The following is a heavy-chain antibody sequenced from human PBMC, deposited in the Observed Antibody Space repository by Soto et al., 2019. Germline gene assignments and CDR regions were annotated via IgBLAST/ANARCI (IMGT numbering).Heavy chain of an antibody. V-gene: IGHV1-69*01. CDR3: ARSQGSSTSLEIYYYYYYGMDV. CDR2: IIPISGTA. Sequence: QVQLVQSGAEVEKPGSSVKVSCKASGGTFSSYAISWVRQAPGQGLEWMGGIIPISGTANYAQRYQGRVTITADESTSTASMQRSSLRSEDTAAYYCARSQGSSTSLEIYYYYYYGMDVWGQGTTITVSS. J-gene: IGHJ6*02. CDR1: GGTFSSYA. D-gene: IGHD2-2*01.